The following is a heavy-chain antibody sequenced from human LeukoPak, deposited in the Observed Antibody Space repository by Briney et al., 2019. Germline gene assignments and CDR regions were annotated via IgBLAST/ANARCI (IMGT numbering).Heavy chain of an antibody. Sequence: SETLSLTCTVSGGSISSYYWSWIRQPPGKGLEWIGYIYYSGSTNYNPSLKSGVTISVDTSKNQFSLKLSSVTAADTAVYYCATNYYDSSGRSEESFDYWGQGTLVTVSS. V-gene: IGHV4-59*01. J-gene: IGHJ4*02. CDR2: IYYSGST. CDR1: GGSISSYY. CDR3: ATNYYDSSGRSEESFDY. D-gene: IGHD3-22*01.